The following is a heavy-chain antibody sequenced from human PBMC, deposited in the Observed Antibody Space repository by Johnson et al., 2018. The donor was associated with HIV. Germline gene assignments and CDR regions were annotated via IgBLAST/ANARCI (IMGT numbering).Heavy chain of an antibody. V-gene: IGHV3-23*04. D-gene: IGHD4-23*01. CDR1: GFTFSSYG. J-gene: IGHJ3*02. Sequence: VQLVESGGGVVQPGGSLRLSCAASGFTFSSYGMHWVRQAPGKGLEWVSAISGSGGSTYYADSVKGRFTISRDNSKNTLYLQMNSLRAEDTAVYYCAKARHDYGGTDDAFDIWGQGTMVTVSS. CDR3: AKARHDYGGTDDAFDI. CDR2: ISGSGGST.